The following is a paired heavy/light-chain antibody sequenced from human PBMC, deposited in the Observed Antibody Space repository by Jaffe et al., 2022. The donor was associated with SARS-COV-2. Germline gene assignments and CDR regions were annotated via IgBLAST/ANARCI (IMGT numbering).Light chain of an antibody. CDR2: GAS. V-gene: IGKV3-20*01. J-gene: IGKJ1*01. CDR1: QSVSSNY. Sequence: EIVLTQSPDTLSLSPGERATLSCRASQSVSSNYLAWYQQKPGQAPRLLIYGASTRATGIPDRFSGSVSGTDFALTISRLEPEDFAVFYCQQYGDSHWTFGQGTKVEIK. CDR3: QQYGDSHWT.
Heavy chain of an antibody. D-gene: IGHD6-19*01. Sequence: QVQLVQSGAEVKKPGASVKVSCKASGYTFTSYAIHWVRQAPGQRLEWMAWINAGNGDTEYSQKFQGRVNITRDTSASAAYMELSSLRSEDTAVYYCARSWITVPDQHHWGQGTLVTVSS. V-gene: IGHV1-3*01. J-gene: IGHJ4*02. CDR1: GYTFTSYA. CDR2: INAGNGDT. CDR3: ARSWITVPDQHH.